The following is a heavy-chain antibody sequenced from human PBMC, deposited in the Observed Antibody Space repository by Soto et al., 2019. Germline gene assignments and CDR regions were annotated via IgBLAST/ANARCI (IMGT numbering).Heavy chain of an antibody. D-gene: IGHD6-19*01. CDR1: GYTFTNFW. J-gene: IGHJ4*02. CDR3: ARQPPLVRIAWYD. Sequence: SLKISCNASGYTFTNFWIRWGLQVPRKGLEWMGTIYAGHSDTRYGPSFQGQVTFSVDKPPNTACLHWARLKASHTAMYWCARQPPLVRIAWYDWGQGTLVTVSS. CDR2: IYAGHSDT. V-gene: IGHV5-51*01.